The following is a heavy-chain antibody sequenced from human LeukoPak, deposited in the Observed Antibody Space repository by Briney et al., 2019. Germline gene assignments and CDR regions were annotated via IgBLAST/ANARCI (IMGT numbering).Heavy chain of an antibody. Sequence: ASVKVSCKASGYTFTSYGISWVRQAAGQGLEWMGWISAYNGNTNYAQKLQGRVTMTTDTSTSTAYMELRSLRSDDTAVYYCARVWPLVGANDYWGQGTLVTVSS. CDR1: GYTFTSYG. V-gene: IGHV1-18*01. CDR3: ARVWPLVGANDY. J-gene: IGHJ4*02. D-gene: IGHD1-26*01. CDR2: ISAYNGNT.